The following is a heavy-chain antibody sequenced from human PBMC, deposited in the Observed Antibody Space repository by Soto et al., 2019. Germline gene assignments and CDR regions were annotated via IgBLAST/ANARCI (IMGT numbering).Heavy chain of an antibody. CDR3: ARVMANLPWYFDY. CDR1: GYTFSSYW. D-gene: IGHD2-8*01. V-gene: IGHV3-74*01. Sequence: EVQLVESGGGLVQPGGSLRLSCAASGYTFSSYWMHWVRQAPGKGLVWVSRVNGDGSSTSYADPVKGRLTISRDNAKNTVHLQMDSLRAEDTAVYYCARVMANLPWYFDYWGQGTLVTVSS. J-gene: IGHJ4*02. CDR2: VNGDGSST.